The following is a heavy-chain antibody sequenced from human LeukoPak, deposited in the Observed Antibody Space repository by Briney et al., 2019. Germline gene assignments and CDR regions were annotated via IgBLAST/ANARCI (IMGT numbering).Heavy chain of an antibody. V-gene: IGHV3-21*01. Sequence: GESLRLSCVASGFIFSSYSMNWVRQAPGKGLEWVSSISSSSSYIYYADSVKGRFTISRDNAKNSLYLQMNSLRAEDTAVYYCATGDYGAFDIWGQGTMVTVSS. CDR3: ATGDYGAFDI. J-gene: IGHJ3*02. CDR2: ISSSSSYI. CDR1: GFIFSSYS. D-gene: IGHD4-17*01.